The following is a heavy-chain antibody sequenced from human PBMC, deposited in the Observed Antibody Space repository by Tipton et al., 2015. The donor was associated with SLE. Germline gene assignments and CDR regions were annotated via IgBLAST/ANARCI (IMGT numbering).Heavy chain of an antibody. J-gene: IGHJ4*02. D-gene: IGHD5-18*01. V-gene: IGHV3-74*01. CDR3: ARAGARDAAMVWEDY. Sequence: GSLRLSCAASGFTFSSHWMHWVRQAPGKGLVWVSRINSDGSGTSYADSVKGRFTISRDNAKNTLYLQMNSLRAEDTAVYYCARAGARDAAMVWEDYWGQGTLVTVSS. CDR2: INSDGSGT. CDR1: GFTFSSHW.